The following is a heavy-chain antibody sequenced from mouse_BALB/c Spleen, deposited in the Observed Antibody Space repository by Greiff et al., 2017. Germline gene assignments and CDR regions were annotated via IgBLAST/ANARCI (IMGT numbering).Heavy chain of an antibody. J-gene: IGHJ4*01. V-gene: IGHV2-9*02. Sequence: VQLKESGPGLVAPSQSLSITCTVSGFSLTSYGVHWVRQPPGKGLEWLGVIWAGGSTNYNSALMSRLSISKDNSKSQVFLKMNSLQTDDTAMYYCARVGSVYYRYGDYYAMDYWGQGTSVTVSS. CDR3: ARVGSVYYRYGDYYAMDY. CDR2: IWAGGST. D-gene: IGHD2-14*01. CDR1: GFSLTSYG.